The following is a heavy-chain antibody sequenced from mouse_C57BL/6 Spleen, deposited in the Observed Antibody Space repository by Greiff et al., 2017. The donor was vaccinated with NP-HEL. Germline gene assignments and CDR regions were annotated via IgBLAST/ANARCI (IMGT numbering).Heavy chain of an antibody. D-gene: IGHD4-1*02. CDR1: GFTFSDYG. Sequence: EVMLVESGGGLVKPGGSLKLSCAASGFTFSDYGMHWVRQAPEKGLEWVAYISSGSSTIYYADTVKGRFTISRDNAKNTLFLQMTSLRSEDTAMYYCARRRQLGSYWYFDVWGTGTTVTVSS. CDR3: ARRRQLGSYWYFDV. CDR2: ISSGSSTI. J-gene: IGHJ1*03. V-gene: IGHV5-17*01.